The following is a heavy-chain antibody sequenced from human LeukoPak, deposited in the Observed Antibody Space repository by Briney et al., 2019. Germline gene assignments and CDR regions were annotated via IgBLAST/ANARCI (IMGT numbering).Heavy chain of an antibody. D-gene: IGHD4-23*01. CDR2: IHYSGST. V-gene: IGHV4-31*03. CDR3: ARGATTVVTPGDYFDY. Sequence: SETLSLTFTVSGGSISSGGYYWSWIRQHPGKGLEWIGYIHYSGSTYYDPSLKSRITISVDTSKKQFSLKLSSVTAADTAVYYCARGATTVVTPGDYFDYWGQGTLVTVSS. CDR1: GGSISSGGYY. J-gene: IGHJ4*02.